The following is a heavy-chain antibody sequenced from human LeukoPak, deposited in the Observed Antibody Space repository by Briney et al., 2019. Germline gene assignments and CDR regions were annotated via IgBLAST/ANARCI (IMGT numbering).Heavy chain of an antibody. J-gene: IGHJ4*02. CDR1: GGSISSDY. CDR3: ARARTYFYGSGTNYFDY. V-gene: IGHV4-59*01. D-gene: IGHD3-10*01. CDR2: IHYSGST. Sequence: SETLSLTCSVSGGSISSDYWSWIRQPPGKGLEWLGYIHYSGSTNYNPSLKSRVTISLDTSKNQFSLKLSSVTAADTAVYYCARARTYFYGSGTNYFDYWGQGTLVTVSS.